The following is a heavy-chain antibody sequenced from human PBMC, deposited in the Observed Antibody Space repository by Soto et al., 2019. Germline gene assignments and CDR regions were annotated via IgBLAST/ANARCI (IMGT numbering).Heavy chain of an antibody. D-gene: IGHD6-19*01. CDR2: IYYSGST. J-gene: IGHJ4*02. CDR3: ARHVQWLVTFDY. Sequence: QVQLQESGPGLVKPSETLSLTCTVSGGSISSYYWSWIRQPPGKGLEWIGYIYYSGSTNYNPSLKSRVTISVDTSKTPSSLKLSSVTAADTAVYYCARHVQWLVTFDYWGQGTLVTVSS. CDR1: GGSISSYY. V-gene: IGHV4-59*08.